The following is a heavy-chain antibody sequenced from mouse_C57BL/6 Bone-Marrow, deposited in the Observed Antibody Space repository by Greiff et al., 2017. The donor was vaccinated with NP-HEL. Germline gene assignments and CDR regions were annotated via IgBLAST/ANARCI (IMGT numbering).Heavy chain of an antibody. D-gene: IGHD1-1*01. V-gene: IGHV1-15*01. CDR1: GYTFTDYE. CDR3: TRVTTVVVDY. CDR2: IDPETGGT. Sequence: VKLVESGAELVRPGASVTLSCKASGYTFTDYEMHWVKQTPVHGLEWIGAIDPETGGTAYNQKFKGKAILTADKSSSTAYMELRSLTSEDSAVYYCTRVTTVVVDYWGQGTTLTVSS. J-gene: IGHJ2*01.